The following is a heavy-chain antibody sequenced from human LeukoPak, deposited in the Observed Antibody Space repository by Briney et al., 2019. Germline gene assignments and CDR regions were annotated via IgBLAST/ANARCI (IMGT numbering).Heavy chain of an antibody. J-gene: IGHJ4*02. Sequence: ASVKVSCKASGGTFSSYAISWVRQAPGQGLEWMGGIIPIFGTANYAQKFQGRVTITADESTSTAYMELSSLRSEDTAVYYCAAVAYRGGDCYPYFDYWGQGTLVTVSS. CDR3: AAVAYRGGDCYPYFDY. CDR2: IIPIFGTA. CDR1: GGTFSSYA. D-gene: IGHD2-21*02. V-gene: IGHV1-69*13.